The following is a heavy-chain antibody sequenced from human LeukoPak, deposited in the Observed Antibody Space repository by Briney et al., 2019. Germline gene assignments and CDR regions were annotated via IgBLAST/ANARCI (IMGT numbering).Heavy chain of an antibody. CDR3: ARLGRTYYDFWSGP. J-gene: IGHJ5*02. CDR2: IYYRGST. CDR1: GGSISSSTYY. Sequence: KASETLSLTCTVSGGSISSSTYYSGWIRQPPGKGLEWIGTIYYRGSTYYNPSLKSRVTISVDTSKNQFSLKLTSVTAADTAVYYCARLGRTYYDFWSGPWGQGTLVTVSS. V-gene: IGHV4-39*01. D-gene: IGHD3-3*01.